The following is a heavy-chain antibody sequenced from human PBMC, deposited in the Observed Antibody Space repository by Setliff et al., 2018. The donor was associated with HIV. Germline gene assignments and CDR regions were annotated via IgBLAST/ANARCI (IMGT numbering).Heavy chain of an antibody. J-gene: IGHJ3*02. D-gene: IGHD3-22*01. V-gene: IGHV5-51*01. CDR2: IYPGDSDT. Sequence: GESLKISCKGSGYSFTSYWIGWVRQMPGEGLEWMGIIYPGDSDTRYSPSFQGQVTISADKSISTAYLQWSSLKASDTAMYYCARDLPNDRSGYYRLEGHAFDIWGQGTMVTVSS. CDR3: ARDLPNDRSGYYRLEGHAFDI. CDR1: GYSFTSYW.